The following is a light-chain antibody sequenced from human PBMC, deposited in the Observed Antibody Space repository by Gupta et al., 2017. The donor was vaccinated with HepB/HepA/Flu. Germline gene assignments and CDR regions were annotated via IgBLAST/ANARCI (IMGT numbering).Light chain of an antibody. V-gene: IGLV4-69*01. CDR3: QTCDAGIVL. Sequence: QVVLHQSPSASASLGPSAKLTCTVSSGNSNYVIAWHQNQPGKGPRYLMTLDSDGRQTKGDGTPDRFSGSSSGAEHYLIISILQSEDEADYYWQTCDAGIVLFGGGTKLTVL. CDR1: SGNSNYV. J-gene: IGLJ3*02. CDR2: LDSDGRQ.